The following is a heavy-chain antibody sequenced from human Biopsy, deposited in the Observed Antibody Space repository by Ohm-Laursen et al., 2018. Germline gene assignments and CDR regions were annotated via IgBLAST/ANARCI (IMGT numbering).Heavy chain of an antibody. V-gene: IGHV4-39*01. Sequence: PSETLSLTCTVSGGSVSSNTDYWAWLRQPPGKGLEWIGSIFYTGIIFYNPSLKSRVSISVDTSKNQFSLNLNSVTASDTALYYCARHPTGFWFDPWGQGTLVIASS. CDR3: ARHPTGFWFDP. CDR2: IFYTGII. J-gene: IGHJ5*02. CDR1: GGSVSSNTDY.